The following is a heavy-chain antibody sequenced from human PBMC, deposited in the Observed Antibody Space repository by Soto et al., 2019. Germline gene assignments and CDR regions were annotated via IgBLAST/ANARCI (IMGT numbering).Heavy chain of an antibody. J-gene: IGHJ4*02. CDR2: ISYDGSNK. D-gene: IGHD6-19*01. CDR1: GFTFSSYG. Sequence: GGSLRLSCAASGFTFSSYGMHWVRQAPGKGLEWVAVISYDGSNKYYADSVKGRFTISRDNSKNTLYLQMNSLRAEDTAVYYCAKGPIRTRKISVAGTNYWGQGTLVTVSS. CDR3: AKGPIRTRKISVAGTNY. V-gene: IGHV3-30*18.